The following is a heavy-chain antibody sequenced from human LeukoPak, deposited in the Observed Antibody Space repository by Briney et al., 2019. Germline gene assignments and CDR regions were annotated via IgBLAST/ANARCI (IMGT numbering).Heavy chain of an antibody. J-gene: IGHJ5*02. D-gene: IGHD2-15*01. CDR3: ARRYCSGGSCYYGSGWFDP. CDR1: GYSFTSYW. Sequence: GGSLRLSXKGSGYSFTSYWIGWVRQIPGKGLEWIGIIYPGDSDTRYNPSFQGQVTISADKSISTAYLQWSSLKASDTAMYYCARRYCSGGSCYYGSGWFDPWGQGTLVTVSS. CDR2: IYPGDSDT. V-gene: IGHV5-51*01.